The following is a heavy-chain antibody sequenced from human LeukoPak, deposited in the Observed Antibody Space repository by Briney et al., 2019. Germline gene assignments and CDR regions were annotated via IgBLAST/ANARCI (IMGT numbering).Heavy chain of an antibody. V-gene: IGHV7-4-1*02. CDR3: ARVRITRGYDYVWGSYRTNDAFDI. Sequence: ASVKVSCKASGYTFTSYAMNWVRQAPGQGLEWMGWINTNTGNPTYAQGFTGRFVFSLDTSVSTAYLQISSLKAEDTAVYYCARVRITRGYDYVWGSYRTNDAFDIWGQGTMVTVSS. CDR1: GYTFTSYA. D-gene: IGHD3-16*02. J-gene: IGHJ3*02. CDR2: INTNTGNP.